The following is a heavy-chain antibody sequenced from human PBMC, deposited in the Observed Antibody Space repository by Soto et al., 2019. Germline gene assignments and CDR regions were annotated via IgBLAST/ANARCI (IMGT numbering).Heavy chain of an antibody. CDR1: GFAFSNHG. CDR3: ARDDDYDDNGLDL. D-gene: IGHD4-17*01. CDR2: IVREGSEK. Sequence: QGQLVESGGGVVQPGRSLRLSCAASGFAFSNHGMHWVRQAPGKGLEWLAVIVREGSEKFYAESVKGRFTISRDNSKNTLYLEMSSLRAEDTAVYYCARDDDYDDNGLDLWGQGTLVTVSS. V-gene: IGHV3-33*01. J-gene: IGHJ4*02.